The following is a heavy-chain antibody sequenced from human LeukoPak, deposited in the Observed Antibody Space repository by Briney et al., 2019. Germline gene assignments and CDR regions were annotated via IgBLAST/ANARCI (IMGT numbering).Heavy chain of an antibody. D-gene: IGHD1-1*01. Sequence: SETLSLTCTVSGGSISSGDYCWSWIRQPRGKGLEWIGYIYYSGSTYNNPTLKSLVTISVDTSKNQFSLKLSSVTAADTAVYYCAREGEDFNWNGYFDYWGQGTLVTVSS. CDR1: GGSISSGDYC. V-gene: IGHV4-30-4*08. J-gene: IGHJ4*02. CDR2: IYYSGST. CDR3: AREGEDFNWNGYFDY.